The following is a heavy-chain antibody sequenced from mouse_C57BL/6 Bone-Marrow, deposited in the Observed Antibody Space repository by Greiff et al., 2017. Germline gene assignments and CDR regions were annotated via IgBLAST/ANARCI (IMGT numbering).Heavy chain of an antibody. Sequence: VHVKQSGPELVKPGASVKIPCKASGYTFTDYNMDWVKQSHGKSLEWIGDINPNNGGTIYNQKFKGKATLTVDKSSSTAYMVLRSLTSEDTAVYYCARIDYAFDYWGQGTTLTVSS. J-gene: IGHJ2*01. CDR1: GYTFTDYN. CDR2: INPNNGGT. D-gene: IGHD2-4*01. CDR3: ARIDYAFDY. V-gene: IGHV1-18*01.